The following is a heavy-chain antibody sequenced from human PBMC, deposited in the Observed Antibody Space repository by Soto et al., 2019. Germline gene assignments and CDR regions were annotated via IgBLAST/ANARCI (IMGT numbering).Heavy chain of an antibody. CDR1: GGSISSDRYF. CDR2: MFYSGST. Sequence: QLQLQESGPGLVKPSGTLSLTCTVSGGSISSDRYFWAWIRQPPGKGLEWIGGMFYSGSTYYNPYLKSRGTISVDMCVDMSKNRFSLKLNSVSAADTAIYFCARSDYYDSYSYYFLPSDFDFWGQGTLVTVSS. D-gene: IGHD3-22*01. CDR3: ARSDYYDSYSYYFLPSDFDF. J-gene: IGHJ4*02. V-gene: IGHV4-39*01.